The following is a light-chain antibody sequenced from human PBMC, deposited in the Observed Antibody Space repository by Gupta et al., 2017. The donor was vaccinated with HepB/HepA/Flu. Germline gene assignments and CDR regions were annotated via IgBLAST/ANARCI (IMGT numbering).Light chain of an antibody. CDR2: LAS. CDR3: QHFSSPLMYS. CDR1: QSGFDSDDNRNY. J-gene: IGKJ2*03. V-gene: IGKV4-1*01. Sequence: GRATINFKAIQSGFDSDDNRNYLAWSPQKPGQSPKLLIYLASTRESGVTDRFRGSGSRTDFTLTISSLHAEDVAGYFCQHFSSPLMYSFGQGTRLEIK.